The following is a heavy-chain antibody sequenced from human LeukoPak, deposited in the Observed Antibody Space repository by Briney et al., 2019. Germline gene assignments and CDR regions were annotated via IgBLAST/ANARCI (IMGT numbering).Heavy chain of an antibody. D-gene: IGHD5-18*01. CDR1: GFTFSSYA. Sequence: GGSLRLSCAASGFTFSSYAMHWVRQAPGKGLEWVAVISYDGSNKYYADSVKGRFTISRDNSKSTLYLQMNSLRAEDTAVYYCARGGDDTAFDYWGQGTLVTVSS. CDR2: ISYDGSNK. J-gene: IGHJ4*02. V-gene: IGHV3-30*04. CDR3: ARGGDDTAFDY.